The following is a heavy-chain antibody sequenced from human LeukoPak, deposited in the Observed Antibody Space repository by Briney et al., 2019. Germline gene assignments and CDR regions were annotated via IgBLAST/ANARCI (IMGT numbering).Heavy chain of an antibody. CDR3: ARSRGSGGTYGMDV. Sequence: SETLSLTCTVSGGSISSYYWSWTRQPPGKGLEWIGYIYYSGSTNYNPSLKSRVTISVDTSKNQFSLKLSSVTAADTAVYYCARSRGSGGTYGMDVWGQGTTVTVSS. CDR1: GGSISSYY. CDR2: IYYSGST. J-gene: IGHJ6*02. D-gene: IGHD2-15*01. V-gene: IGHV4-59*01.